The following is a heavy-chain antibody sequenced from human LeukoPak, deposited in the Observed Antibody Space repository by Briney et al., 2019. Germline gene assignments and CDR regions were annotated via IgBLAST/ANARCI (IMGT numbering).Heavy chain of an antibody. Sequence: GGSLRLSCAASGFTFSSYAMHWVRQAPGKGLEWVSVISGSGDTAFYADSVKGRFTISRDNSKNTLSLQMNSLRAEDTAIYYCAKDWNSPVAGTGYFQHWGQGTLVTVSS. CDR3: AKDWNSPVAGTGYFQH. CDR2: ISGSGDTA. V-gene: IGHV3-23*01. J-gene: IGHJ1*01. CDR1: GFTFSSYA. D-gene: IGHD6-19*01.